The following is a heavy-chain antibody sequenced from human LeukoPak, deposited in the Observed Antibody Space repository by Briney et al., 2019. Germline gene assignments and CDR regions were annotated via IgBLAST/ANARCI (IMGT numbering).Heavy chain of an antibody. CDR3: ESYKRMTGYYTVDY. V-gene: IGHV4-59*01. CDR2: IHHSGSS. CDR1: GGSITSYY. D-gene: IGHD3/OR15-3a*01. Sequence: SETLSLTCTVSGGSITSYYWIWIRQPPGKGLEWIGFIHHSGSSNYNPSPQSRVTMSVDTSKNQFSLRLGSVTAADTAVYYCESYKRMTGYYTVDYWGQGTLVTVSS. J-gene: IGHJ4*02.